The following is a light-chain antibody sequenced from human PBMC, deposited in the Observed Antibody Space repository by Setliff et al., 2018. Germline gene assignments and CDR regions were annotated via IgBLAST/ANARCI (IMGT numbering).Light chain of an antibody. CDR1: SSNIGRRT. CDR2: XXX. CDR3: SAWDDILNACV. V-gene: IGLV1-44*01. J-gene: IGLJ1*01. Sequence: QSVLTQPPSASGTPGQLVTISCSGSSSNIGRRTVXXXXXXXXXXXXXLXXXXXQRPXGVPDRFSASKSGTSASLAISGLQSDDEADYYCSAWDDILNACVFGTGTKVTVL.